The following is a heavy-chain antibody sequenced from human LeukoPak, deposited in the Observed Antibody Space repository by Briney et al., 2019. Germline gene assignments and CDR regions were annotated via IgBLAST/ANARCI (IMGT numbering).Heavy chain of an antibody. CDR1: GFTFDDYA. V-gene: IGHV3-9*01. D-gene: IGHD3-22*01. Sequence: GRSLRLSCAASGFTFDDYAMHWVRQAPGKGLEWVSGISWNSGSIGYADPVKGRFTISRDNAKNSLYLQMNSLRAEDTALYYCAKDTYYDSSGYYSNWGQGTLVTVSS. CDR2: ISWNSGSI. J-gene: IGHJ4*02. CDR3: AKDTYYDSSGYYSN.